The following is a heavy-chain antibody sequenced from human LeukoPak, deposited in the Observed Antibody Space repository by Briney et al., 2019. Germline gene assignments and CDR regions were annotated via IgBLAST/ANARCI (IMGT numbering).Heavy chain of an antibody. CDR2: MSNSGST. D-gene: IGHD6-13*01. V-gene: IGHV4-39*01. J-gene: IGHJ4*02. CDR3: ARRSQTAAGRGIDY. Sequence: SETLSLTCTVSGVSIISSSSHYWAWIRQPPGKGLGWIGTMSNSGSTYYNPSLKSRVTISGDTSKNQHSLKLSSMTAADTAVFYCARRSQTAAGRGIDYWGQGTLVTVSS. CDR1: GVSIISSSSHY.